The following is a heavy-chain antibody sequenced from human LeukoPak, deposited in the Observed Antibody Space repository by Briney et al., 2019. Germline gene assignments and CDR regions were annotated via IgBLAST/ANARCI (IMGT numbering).Heavy chain of an antibody. V-gene: IGHV4-4*07. CDR1: GGSISLYY. Sequence: SETLSLTCTVSGGSISLYYWSWIRQPAGKGLEWIGRIYSSGSINYNPSFKSRVTMSVDTSKNQFSLKLSSVTAADTAVYYCAVVGVTTTTVDYWGQGTLVTVSS. D-gene: IGHD1-26*01. J-gene: IGHJ4*02. CDR3: AVVGVTTTTVDY. CDR2: IYSSGSI.